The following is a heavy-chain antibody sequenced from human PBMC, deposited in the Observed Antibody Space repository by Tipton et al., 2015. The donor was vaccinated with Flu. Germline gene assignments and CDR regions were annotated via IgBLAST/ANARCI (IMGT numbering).Heavy chain of an antibody. Sequence: TLSLTCSVSGYSIGSGYYWGWIRQPPGKGLEWIGNIYQTGNTYYNPSLKSRVTISVDRSKNQFSLKLSSVTAADTAVYYCARLTYYYGSGTSDCWGQGTLLTVSS. D-gene: IGHD3-10*01. V-gene: IGHV4-38-2*01. CDR3: ARLTYYYGSGTSDC. J-gene: IGHJ4*02. CDR1: GYSIGSGYY. CDR2: IYQTGNT.